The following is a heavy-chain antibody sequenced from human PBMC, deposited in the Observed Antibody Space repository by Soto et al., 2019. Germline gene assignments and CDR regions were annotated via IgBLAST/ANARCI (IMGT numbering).Heavy chain of an antibody. D-gene: IGHD1-1*01. J-gene: IGHJ4*02. Sequence: QVQLVESGGGVVQPGRSLRLSCAASGFTFSSYGMHWVRQAPGKGLEWVAVISYDGSNKYYADSVKGRFTISRDNSKNTLYLQMNSLRAEDTAVYYCAKDQTLPGWAVITAFDYRGQGTLVTVSS. CDR3: AKDQTLPGWAVITAFDY. CDR2: ISYDGSNK. CDR1: GFTFSSYG. V-gene: IGHV3-30*18.